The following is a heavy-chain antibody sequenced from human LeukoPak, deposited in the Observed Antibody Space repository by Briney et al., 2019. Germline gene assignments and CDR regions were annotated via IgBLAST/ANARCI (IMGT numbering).Heavy chain of an antibody. J-gene: IGHJ4*02. CDR1: GFTFSSYW. CDR2: IKQDGSEK. V-gene: IGHV3-7*01. Sequence: GGSLTLSCAASGFTFSSYWMSWVSQAPGKGLEWVANIKQDGSEKYYVDSVKGRFTISRDNAKNSLYLQMTSLRAEDTAVYYGGSEIRVDTNSGGGAVDYWGQGTLVTVSS. CDR3: GSEIRVDTNSGGGAVDY. D-gene: IGHD5-18*01.